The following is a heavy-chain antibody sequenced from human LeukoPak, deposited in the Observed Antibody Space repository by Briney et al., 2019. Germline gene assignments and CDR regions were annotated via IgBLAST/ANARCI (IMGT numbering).Heavy chain of an antibody. J-gene: IGHJ6*02. CDR3: VRREAMDV. CDR1: GGSVSSPSYY. V-gene: IGHV4-39*01. Sequence: PSETLSLTCTVSGGSVSSPSYYWGWIRQPPGKGLEWVGTIYHGGGTYYNPSLKSRATISVDTSKNQFSLKLTSVTAADTAVYYCVRREAMDVWGQGTTVTVSS. CDR2: IYHGGGT.